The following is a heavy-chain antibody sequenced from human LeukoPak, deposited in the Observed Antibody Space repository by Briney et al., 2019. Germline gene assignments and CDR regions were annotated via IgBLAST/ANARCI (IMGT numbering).Heavy chain of an antibody. CDR3: AGFGVVNPFDY. D-gene: IGHD3-3*01. J-gene: IGHJ4*02. CDR1: GGSISSYY. Sequence: PSETLSLTCTVSGGSISSYYWSWIRQPPGKGLECIGYIYYSGSTNYNPSLKSRVTISVDTSKNQFSLKLGSVTAADTAVYYCAGFGVVNPFDYWGQGTLVTVSS. V-gene: IGHV4-59*01. CDR2: IYYSGST.